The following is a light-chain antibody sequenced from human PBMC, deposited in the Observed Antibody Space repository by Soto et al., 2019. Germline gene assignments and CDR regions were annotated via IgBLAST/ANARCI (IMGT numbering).Light chain of an antibody. CDR3: QQYNDWPRA. Sequence: EIVMTQSPATLSVPPGERATLSCRASQSVNSNLAWYQQKPGQAPRLLIYGASTRATGIPARFSGSGSGTEFTLTISSLQSEDFALYYCQQYNDWPRAFGQGTKVEIK. J-gene: IGKJ1*01. CDR1: QSVNSN. CDR2: GAS. V-gene: IGKV3-15*01.